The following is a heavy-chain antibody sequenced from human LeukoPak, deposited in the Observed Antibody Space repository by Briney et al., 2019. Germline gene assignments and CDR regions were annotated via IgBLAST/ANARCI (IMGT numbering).Heavy chain of an antibody. D-gene: IGHD4-23*01. CDR2: INPNSGGT. CDR1: GYTFTGYY. CDR3: AAEIYGGNSDCCTFDF. J-gene: IGHJ3*01. Sequence: ASVKVSCKASGYTFTGYYMHWVRQAPGQGLEWMGWINPNSGGTNYAQKFQGRVTMTRDTSISTAYMELSRLRSDDTAVYYCAAEIYGGNSDCCTFDFWGQGTPVTVSS. V-gene: IGHV1-2*02.